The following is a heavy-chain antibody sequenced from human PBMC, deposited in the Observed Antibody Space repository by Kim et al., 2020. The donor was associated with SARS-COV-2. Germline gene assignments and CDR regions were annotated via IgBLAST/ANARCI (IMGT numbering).Heavy chain of an antibody. Sequence: TGYAASVKGRFTISRANAKNSLYLQMNSLRAEDTALYYCARGYISGPFDSWGHGTLVTVSS. CDR3: ARGYISGPFDS. D-gene: IGHD6-19*01. CDR2: T. V-gene: IGHV3-20*03. J-gene: IGHJ4*01.